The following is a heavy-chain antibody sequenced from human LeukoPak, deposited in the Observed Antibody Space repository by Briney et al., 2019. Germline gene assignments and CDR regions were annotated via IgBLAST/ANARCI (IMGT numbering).Heavy chain of an antibody. CDR2: INTNTGSP. J-gene: IGHJ4*02. CDR3: AREGYD. CDR1: GYTFTGYY. D-gene: IGHD2-2*01. V-gene: IGHV7-4-1*02. Sequence: ASVKVSCKASGYTFTGYYMHWVRQAPGQGLEWMGWINTNTGSPTYAQGFTGRFVFSLDTSVSTAYLQISSLKAEDTAVYYCAREGYDWGQGTLVTVSS.